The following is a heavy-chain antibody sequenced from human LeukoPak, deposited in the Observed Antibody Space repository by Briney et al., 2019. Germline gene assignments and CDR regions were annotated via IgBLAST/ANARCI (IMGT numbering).Heavy chain of an antibody. CDR1: GFTFSSYA. Sequence: GGSLRLSCAASGFTFSSYAMSWVRQAPGKGLEWVSGISWHSGSIGYADSVKGRFTISRDNAKNSLYLQMNSLRAEDTALYYCAKAQLYYYDSSGTYYFDYWGQGTLVTVSS. D-gene: IGHD3-22*01. CDR2: ISWHSGSI. V-gene: IGHV3-9*01. J-gene: IGHJ4*02. CDR3: AKAQLYYYDSSGTYYFDY.